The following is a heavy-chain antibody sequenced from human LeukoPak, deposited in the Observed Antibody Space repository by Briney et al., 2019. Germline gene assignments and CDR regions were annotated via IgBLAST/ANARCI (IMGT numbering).Heavy chain of an antibody. D-gene: IGHD5-18*01. V-gene: IGHV1-46*01. CDR1: GYTFTSYY. CDR2: INPSGGST. CDR3: ARRWILDY. J-gene: IGHJ4*02. Sequence: ASVKVSCKASGYTFTSYYMHWVRQAPGPGIERKGIINPSGGSTSYAQKFQGSVTMSRDLSSGIGYMELSSLISEDTAVYYCARRWILDYWGQGTLVTVSS.